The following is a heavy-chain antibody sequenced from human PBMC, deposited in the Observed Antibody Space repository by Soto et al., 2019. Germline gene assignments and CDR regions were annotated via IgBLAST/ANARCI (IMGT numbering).Heavy chain of an antibody. J-gene: IGHJ4*02. CDR3: ARIHLGELSFGLDY. D-gene: IGHD3-16*02. CDR1: GGSISSSSYY. CDR2: IYYSGST. V-gene: IGHV4-39*01. Sequence: QLQLQESGPGLVKPSETLSLTCTVSGGSISSSSYYWGWIRQPPGKGLEWIGSIYYSGSTYYNPSLKSRVTISVDTSKNQFSLKLSSVTAADTAVYYCARIHLGELSFGLDYWGQGTLVTVSS.